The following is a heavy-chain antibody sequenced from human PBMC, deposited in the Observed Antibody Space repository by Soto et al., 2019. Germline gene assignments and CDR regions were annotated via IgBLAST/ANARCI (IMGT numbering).Heavy chain of an antibody. CDR1: GYTFTSYY. Sequence: QVQLVQSGAEVKKPGASVKVSCKASGYTFTSYYMHWVRQAPGQGLEWMGIINPSGGSTSYAQKFQXXVXMXXDTSTSTVYMELSSLRSEDKAVYYCARQTTSHFDYLGQGTLVTVSS. D-gene: IGHD4-4*01. CDR2: INPSGGST. J-gene: IGHJ4*02. V-gene: IGHV1-46*01. CDR3: ARQTTSHFDY.